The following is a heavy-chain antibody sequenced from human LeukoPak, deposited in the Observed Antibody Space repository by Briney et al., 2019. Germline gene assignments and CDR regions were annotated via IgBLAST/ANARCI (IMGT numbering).Heavy chain of an antibody. D-gene: IGHD6-19*01. CDR3: ARLAVAFDY. Sequence: GGSLRLSCAASGFTFSSYDMNWVRQAPGKGLEWVSYISSSGSTIYYADSVKGRFTISRDNAKNSLYLQMNSLRAEDTAVYYCARLAVAFDYWGQGTLVTVSS. V-gene: IGHV3-48*03. CDR2: ISSSGSTI. J-gene: IGHJ4*02. CDR1: GFTFSSYD.